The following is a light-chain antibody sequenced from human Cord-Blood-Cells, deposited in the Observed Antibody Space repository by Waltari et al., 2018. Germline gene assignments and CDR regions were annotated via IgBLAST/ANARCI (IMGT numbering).Light chain of an antibody. V-gene: IGLV2-14*03. CDR3: SSYTSSSTWV. CDR1: SSDVGGYNY. CDR2: DVS. J-gene: IGLJ3*02. Sequence: QSALNQPASVSGSPGQSITISCPGTSSDVGGYNYVSWYQQHPGKAPKLMIYDVSNRPSGVSNRFSGSKSGNTASLTISGLQAEDEADYYCSSYTSSSTWVFGGGTKLTVL.